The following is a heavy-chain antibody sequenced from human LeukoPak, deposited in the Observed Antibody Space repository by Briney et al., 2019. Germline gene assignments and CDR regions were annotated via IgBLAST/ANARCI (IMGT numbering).Heavy chain of an antibody. V-gene: IGHV3-30*18. CDR3: AKGSSGYYLSDWFDP. CDR2: ISYDGSNK. Sequence: GGSLRLSCAASGFTFSSYGMHWVRQAPGKGLEWVAVISYDGSNKYYAGSVKGRFTISRDNSKSTLYLQMNSLRAEDTAVYYCAKGSSGYYLSDWFDPWGQGTLVTVSS. J-gene: IGHJ5*02. CDR1: GFTFSSYG. D-gene: IGHD3-22*01.